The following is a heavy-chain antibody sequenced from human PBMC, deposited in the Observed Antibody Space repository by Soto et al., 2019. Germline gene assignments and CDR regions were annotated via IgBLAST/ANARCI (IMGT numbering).Heavy chain of an antibody. CDR1: GFTFSNYW. J-gene: IGHJ5*02. CDR3: ASARHIGP. Sequence: GGALGLSCPASGFTFSNYWMSWVRQAPGKGLEWVANIGQDGSQRNYVDSVKGRFTISRDNAENSLYLQMNSLRAEDTAIYYCASARHIGPWGQGTLVTVSS. V-gene: IGHV3-7*01. D-gene: IGHD2-21*01. CDR2: IGQDGSQR.